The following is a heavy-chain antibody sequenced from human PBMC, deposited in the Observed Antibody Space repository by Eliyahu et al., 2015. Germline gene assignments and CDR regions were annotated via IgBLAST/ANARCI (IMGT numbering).Heavy chain of an antibody. CDR1: GXTFSXHG. J-gene: IGHJ4*02. CDR2: VSHDGSLK. Sequence: QVQLVESGGGVVQPGRSLRLSCAAXGXTFSXHGXQXVRQXPGKGLEWVAVVSHDGSLKYYADSMKGRFTISRDNSKSTLYLQMNSLRADDTAVYYCAKERGLSGSSYEAFYDYWGQGTLVTVSS. V-gene: IGHV3-30*18. CDR3: AKERGLSGSSYEAFYDY. D-gene: IGHD1-26*01.